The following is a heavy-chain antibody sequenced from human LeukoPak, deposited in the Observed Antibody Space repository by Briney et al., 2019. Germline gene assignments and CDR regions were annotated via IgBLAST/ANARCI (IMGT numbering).Heavy chain of an antibody. D-gene: IGHD3-16*02. V-gene: IGHV4-38-2*02. CDR3: ARGSPRRVFGVIVTRRYFDY. CDR2: IYHSGST. CDR1: GYSISSGYY. J-gene: IGHJ4*02. Sequence: SETLSLTCTVSGYSISSGYYWGWIRQPPGKGLEWIGSIYHSGSTYYNPSLKSRVTISVDTSKNQFSLKLSSVTAADTAVYYCARGSPRRVFGVIVTRRYFDYWGQGTLVTVSS.